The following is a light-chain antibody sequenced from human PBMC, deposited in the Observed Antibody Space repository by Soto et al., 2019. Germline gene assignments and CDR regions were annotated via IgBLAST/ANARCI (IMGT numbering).Light chain of an antibody. J-gene: IGKJ1*01. V-gene: IGKV3-11*01. Sequence: EVVLTQSPATLSLSPVEGATLSFRASQSVTIYLAWYQKKSGQPPRLLIYDVSKRATGIPARFSGSGSGTDFNLNIASLEPEDSAFYFCQQRSNWPPTFGQGTKVDIK. CDR1: QSVTIY. CDR2: DVS. CDR3: QQRSNWPPT.